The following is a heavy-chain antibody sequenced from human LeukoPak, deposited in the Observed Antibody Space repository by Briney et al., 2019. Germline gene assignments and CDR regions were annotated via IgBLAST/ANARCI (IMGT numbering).Heavy chain of an antibody. J-gene: IGHJ4*02. CDR1: GGTFSSYT. CDR2: IIPILGIA. CDR3: ARDPYSNYPFDY. Sequence: SSVKVSCKASGGTFSSYTISWVRQAPGQGLEWMGRIIPILGIANYAQKFQGRVTITADKSTSTAYMELSSLRSEDTAVYYCARDPYSNYPFDYWGQGTLDTVSS. D-gene: IGHD4-11*01. V-gene: IGHV1-69*04.